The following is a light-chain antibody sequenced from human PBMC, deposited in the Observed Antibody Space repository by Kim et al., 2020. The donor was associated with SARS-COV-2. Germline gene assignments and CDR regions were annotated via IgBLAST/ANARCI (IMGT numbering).Light chain of an antibody. CDR1: QSLVYSDGNTF. J-gene: IGKJ3*01. CDR2: KVT. CDR3: MQCTHWPFT. V-gene: IGKV2-30*01. Sequence: PATISCRSRQSLVYSDGNTFLNGVHQRPGHSRSLLIYKVTNRDSWVPDRFNGRGSGTDFTLQISRVEAEDVGVYYCMQCTHWPFTFGPGTKVDIK.